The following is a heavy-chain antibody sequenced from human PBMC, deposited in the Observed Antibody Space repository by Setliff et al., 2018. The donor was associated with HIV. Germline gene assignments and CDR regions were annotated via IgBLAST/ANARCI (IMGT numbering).Heavy chain of an antibody. CDR3: ARRQWLAANFDS. J-gene: IGHJ5*01. D-gene: IGHD6-19*01. CDR1: GYSISSGYF. CDR2: IYHSGST. Sequence: SETLSLTCGVSGYSISSGYFWGWIRQPPGKGLEWIGSIYHSGSTYCNPSLKSRVTISLDTSKDQFSLKLTSVTAADTAVYFCARRQWLAANFDSWGQGTLVTVSS. V-gene: IGHV4-38-2*01.